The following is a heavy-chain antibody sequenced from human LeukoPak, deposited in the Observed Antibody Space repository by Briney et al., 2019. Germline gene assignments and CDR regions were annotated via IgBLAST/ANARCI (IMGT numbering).Heavy chain of an antibody. V-gene: IGHV1-2*02. CDR1: GYTFTDYF. Sequence: ASVKVSCKASGYTFTDYFIHWVRQAPGQGLEWMGWINPKRGAINYARNIQGRVTMTSDTAISTVYMEFNSLRHDDTAVYYCARPGSRFYVSSYMDVWGKGTPVTVSS. CDR2: INPKRGAI. D-gene: IGHD6-13*01. J-gene: IGHJ6*03. CDR3: ARPGSRFYVSSYMDV.